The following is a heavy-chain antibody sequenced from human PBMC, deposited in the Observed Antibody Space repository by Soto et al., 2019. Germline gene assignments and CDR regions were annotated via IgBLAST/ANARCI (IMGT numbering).Heavy chain of an antibody. CDR2: IWYDGSNK. J-gene: IGHJ4*02. V-gene: IGHV3-33*01. CDR3: ARGDYYDSSGYPFDY. Sequence: GGSLRLSCAASGFTFSSYGMHWVRQAPGKGLEWVAVIWYDGSNKYYADSVKGRFTIYRDNSKNTLYLQMNSLRAEDTAVYYCARGDYYDSSGYPFDYWGQGTLVTVSS. CDR1: GFTFSSYG. D-gene: IGHD3-22*01.